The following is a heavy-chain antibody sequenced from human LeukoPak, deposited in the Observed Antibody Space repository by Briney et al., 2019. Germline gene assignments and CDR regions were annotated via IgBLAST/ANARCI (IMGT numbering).Heavy chain of an antibody. CDR3: ARLLGVRDY. V-gene: IGHV3-48*03. CDR2: ITSSGGTI. D-gene: IGHD1-26*01. Sequence: PGGSLRLSCAASGFTFSSYEMNWVRQAPGKGLEWVSYITSSGGTIYYANSVKGRFTISRDNAKNSLYLQMNSLRAEDTAVYYCARLLGVRDYWGQGTLVTVSS. CDR1: GFTFSSYE. J-gene: IGHJ4*02.